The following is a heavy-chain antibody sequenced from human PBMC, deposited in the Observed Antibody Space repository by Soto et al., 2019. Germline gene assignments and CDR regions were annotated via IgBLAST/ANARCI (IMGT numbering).Heavy chain of an antibody. J-gene: IGHJ6*02. D-gene: IGHD6-6*01. CDR1: GGTFANFI. CDR3: ARNGTYSSSLSQYSGMDV. Sequence: ASVKVSCKASGGTFANFIMNWVRQTPGQGLEWMGGIVPMFGTATYAEKFKGRVTISATGSTSTAYMELTSLRSEDTAVYYCARNGTYSSSLSQYSGMDVWGQGTTVTVSS. CDR2: IVPMFGTA. V-gene: IGHV1-69*13.